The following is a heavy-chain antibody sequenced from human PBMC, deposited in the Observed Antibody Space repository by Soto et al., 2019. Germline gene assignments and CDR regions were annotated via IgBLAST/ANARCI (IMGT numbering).Heavy chain of an antibody. V-gene: IGHV4-30-2*01. CDR2: IYHSWST. J-gene: IGHJ4*02. Sequence: QLQLQESGSGLVKPSQTLSLTCAVSGGSISSGGYAWSWIRQPPGKCLEWIGYIYHSWSTSYNPSLKSRVTISVDRSKNQFSLKLSSVTAADTAVYYCAAGAIFGVVPLDYWGQGTLVTVSS. CDR3: AAGAIFGVVPLDY. CDR1: GGSISSGGYA. D-gene: IGHD3-3*01.